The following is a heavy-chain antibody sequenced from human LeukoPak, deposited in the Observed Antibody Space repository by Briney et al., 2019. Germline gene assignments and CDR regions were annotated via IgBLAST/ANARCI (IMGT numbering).Heavy chain of an antibody. V-gene: IGHV4-59*01. D-gene: IGHD2-21*02. J-gene: IGHJ5*02. Sequence: SETLSLTCTVSGGSISSYYWSWIRQPPGKGLEWIGYIYYSGSTNYNPSLKSRVTISVDTSKNQFSLKLTSVTAADTAVYYCARNLLGGGDPAWFDPWGQGTLVSVSS. CDR1: GGSISSYY. CDR3: ARNLLGGGDPAWFDP. CDR2: IYYSGST.